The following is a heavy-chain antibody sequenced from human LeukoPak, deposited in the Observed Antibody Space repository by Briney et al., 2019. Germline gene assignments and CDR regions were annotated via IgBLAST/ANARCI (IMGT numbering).Heavy chain of an antibody. D-gene: IGHD4-17*01. CDR2: IKSKTDGGTT. V-gene: IGHV3-15*01. CDR3: TTLMTTVTPPLDY. CDR1: GFTFSNAW. Sequence: GGSLRLSCAASGFTFSNAWMSWVRQAPGKGLEWVGRIKSKTDGGTTDYAAPVKGRFTISRDDSKNTLYLQMNSLKTEDTAMYYCTTLMTTVTPPLDYWGQGTLVTVSS. J-gene: IGHJ4*02.